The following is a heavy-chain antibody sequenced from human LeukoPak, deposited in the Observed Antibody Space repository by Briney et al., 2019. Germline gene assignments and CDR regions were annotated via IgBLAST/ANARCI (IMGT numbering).Heavy chain of an antibody. J-gene: IGHJ3*02. CDR3: ARGYDDYVWGSYRYPNDAFDI. D-gene: IGHD3-16*02. Sequence: PGGSLRLSCAASGFTFSSYSMNWVRQAPGKGLEWVSYISSSSSTIYYADSVKGRFTISRDNAKNSLYLQMNSLRAEDTAVYYCARGYDDYVWGSYRYPNDAFDIWGQGTMVTVSS. V-gene: IGHV3-48*04. CDR1: GFTFSSYS. CDR2: ISSSSSTI.